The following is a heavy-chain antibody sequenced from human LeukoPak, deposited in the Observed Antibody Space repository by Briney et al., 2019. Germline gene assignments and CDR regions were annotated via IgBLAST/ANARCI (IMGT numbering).Heavy chain of an antibody. CDR1: GYTFTGYY. CDR2: INPNRGGT. Sequence: ASVKVSCKASGYTFTGYYMHWVRQAPGQGLEWMGWINPNRGGTNYAQKFQGWVTMTRDTSISTAYMELSRLRSDDTAVYYRARGPATIWYFDYWGQGTLVTVSS. J-gene: IGHJ4*02. D-gene: IGHD5-12*01. V-gene: IGHV1-2*04. CDR3: ARGPATIWYFDY.